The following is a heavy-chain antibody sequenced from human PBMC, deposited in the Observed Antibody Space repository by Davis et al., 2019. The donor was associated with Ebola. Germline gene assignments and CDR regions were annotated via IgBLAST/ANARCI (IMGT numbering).Heavy chain of an antibody. D-gene: IGHD3-10*01. CDR1: GFTFSSYA. J-gene: IGHJ6*02. CDR2: ISGSGGST. Sequence: GESLKISCAASGFTFSSYAMSWVRQAPGKGLEWVSAISGSGGSTYYADSVKGRFTISRDNSKNTLYLQMNSLRAEDTAVYYCAKLRFGQLAAGVDVWGQGTTVTVSS. CDR3: AKLRFGQLAAGVDV. V-gene: IGHV3-23*01.